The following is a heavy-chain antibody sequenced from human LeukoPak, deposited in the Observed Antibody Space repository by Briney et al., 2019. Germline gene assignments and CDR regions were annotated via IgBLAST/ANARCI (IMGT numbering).Heavy chain of an antibody. CDR3: ANELRPNDY. CDR2: ISISGNKI. J-gene: IGHJ4*02. V-gene: IGHV3-23*01. Sequence: GGSLRLSCAASGFTFKSYEMNWVRQAPGKGLEWVSSISISGNKILYADSVKGRFAISRDNSKNTLFLQMNSLQTEDTGVYFCANELRPNDYWGQGTLVTVS. D-gene: IGHD4-17*01. CDR1: GFTFKSYE.